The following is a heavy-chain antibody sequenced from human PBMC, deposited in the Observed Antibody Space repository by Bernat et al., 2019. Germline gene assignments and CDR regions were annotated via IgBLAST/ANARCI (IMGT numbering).Heavy chain of an antibody. V-gene: IGHV3-66*01. CDR1: GFTVTTNY. CDR2: IYSGGST. D-gene: IGHD1-1*01. Sequence: EVQLVDSGGVLVQPVVSLRLSFSASGFTVTTNYMNWVRPAPGKGLEFVSFIYSGGSTYSAYSVKGRFTISRDNSKNTLYLQMNSLRAEDTGVYYCSKYNDRNYYYYYMDVWGKGTTVTVSS. J-gene: IGHJ6*03. CDR3: SKYNDRNYYYYYMDV.